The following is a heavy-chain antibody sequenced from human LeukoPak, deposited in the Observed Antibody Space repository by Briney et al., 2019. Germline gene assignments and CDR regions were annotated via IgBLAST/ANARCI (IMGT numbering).Heavy chain of an antibody. V-gene: IGHV4-34*01. D-gene: IGHD6-19*01. Sequence: PSESLSLTWAVLGGSSSVYYCSLISPTPRKRLEWIGEITHSGSTNYNPSLKSRVTISVDTSKNQFSLKLSSVTAADTAVYYCARGKQCSIWGQGAMVTVSS. CDR3: ARGKQCSI. CDR2: ITHSGST. J-gene: IGHJ3*02. CDR1: GGSSSVYY.